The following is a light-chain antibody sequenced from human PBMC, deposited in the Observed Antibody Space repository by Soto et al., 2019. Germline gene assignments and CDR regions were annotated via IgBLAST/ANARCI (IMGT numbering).Light chain of an antibody. V-gene: IGKV1-5*01. CDR2: DAS. CDR3: QQYNSYSPWT. CDR1: QSISSW. J-gene: IGKJ1*01. Sequence: DIQMTQSPSTLSASVGDRVTITCRASQSISSWLAWYQQKPGKAPNLLIYDASSLESGVPSRFSGSGSGTEVALTVSSLQADDFATYYCQQYNSYSPWTFGQGTKVEIK.